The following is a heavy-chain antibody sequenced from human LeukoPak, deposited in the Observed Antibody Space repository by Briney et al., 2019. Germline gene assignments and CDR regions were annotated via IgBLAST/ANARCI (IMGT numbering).Heavy chain of an antibody. V-gene: IGHV5-51*01. CDR1: GYSFTSYW. CDR3: ARSRYCTTTSCRHFDY. J-gene: IGHJ4*02. D-gene: IGHD2-2*01. Sequence: GESLKISCKGSGYSFTSYWIGWVRQMPGKGLEWMGIIYPADSDTRYSPSSQGQVTISADKSISTANLQWSSLKASDTAVYYCARSRYCTTTSCRHFDYWGQGTLVTVSS. CDR2: IYPADSDT.